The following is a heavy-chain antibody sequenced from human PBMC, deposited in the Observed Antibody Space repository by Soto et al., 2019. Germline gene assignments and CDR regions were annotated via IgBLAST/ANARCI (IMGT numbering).Heavy chain of an antibody. V-gene: IGHV3-30-3*01. D-gene: IGHD3-10*01. Sequence: QVQLVESGGGVVQPGRSPRLSCAASGFTFSSYAMHWVRQAPGKGLEWVAVISYDGSNKYYADSVKGRFTISRDNSKNTLYLQMNSLRAEDTAVYYCARVHPVGGYFDYWGQGTLVTVSS. CDR1: GFTFSSYA. J-gene: IGHJ4*02. CDR3: ARVHPVGGYFDY. CDR2: ISYDGSNK.